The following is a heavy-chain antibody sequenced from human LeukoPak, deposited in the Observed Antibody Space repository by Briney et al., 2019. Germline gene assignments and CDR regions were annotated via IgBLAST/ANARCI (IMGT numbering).Heavy chain of an antibody. CDR2: INTNTGNP. CDR1: GYTFTSSA. D-gene: IGHD3-22*01. Sequence: ASVKVSCKASGYTFTSSAMNWVRQAPGQGLEWMGWINTNTGNPTYAQGFTGRFVFSLDTSVSTAYLQISSLKAEDTAVYYCARDTYYYDSSGAFDYWGQGTLVTVSS. J-gene: IGHJ4*02. CDR3: ARDTYYYDSSGAFDY. V-gene: IGHV7-4-1*02.